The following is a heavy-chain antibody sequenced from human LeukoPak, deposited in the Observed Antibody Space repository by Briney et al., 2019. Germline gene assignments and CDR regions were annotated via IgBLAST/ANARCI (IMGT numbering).Heavy chain of an antibody. V-gene: IGHV3-48*03. J-gene: IGHJ3*02. Sequence: GGSLRLSCAASGFTFSSYEMNWVRQAPGKGLEWVSYISASGSSIYYADSVKGRFTISRDNAKNSLYLQMNSLRAEDTAVYYCARDRATTMVRSCDMWGQGTMVTVSS. D-gene: IGHD4/OR15-4a*01. CDR3: ARDRATTMVRSCDM. CDR2: ISASGSSI. CDR1: GFTFSSYE.